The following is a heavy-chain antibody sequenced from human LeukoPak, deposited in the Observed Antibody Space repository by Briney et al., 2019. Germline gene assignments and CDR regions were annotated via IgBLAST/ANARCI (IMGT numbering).Heavy chain of an antibody. V-gene: IGHV4-59*01. CDR2: IYYSGST. CDR3: ARGSGRHDY. J-gene: IGHJ4*02. D-gene: IGHD1-26*01. Sequence: SETLSLTCTVSGGSISSYYWSWIRQPPGKGLEWIGYIYYSGSTKHNPPLKSRVTISVDTSKNQFSLKLSSVTAADTAVYYCARGSGRHDYWGQGTLVTVSS. CDR1: GGSISSYY.